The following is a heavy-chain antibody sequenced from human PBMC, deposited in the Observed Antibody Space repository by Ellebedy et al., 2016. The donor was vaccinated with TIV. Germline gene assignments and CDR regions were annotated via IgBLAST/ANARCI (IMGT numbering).Heavy chain of an antibody. D-gene: IGHD2-15*01. J-gene: IGHJ6*02. CDR2: IYSGGST. V-gene: IGHV3-53*01. CDR3: ARDCSGGSCYEPNRYGMDV. Sequence: GGSLRLXXAASGFTVSSNYMSWVRQAPGKGLEWVSVIYSGGSTYYADSVKGRFTISRDNSKNTLYLQMNSLRAEDTAVYYCARDCSGGSCYEPNRYGMDVWGQGTTVTVSS. CDR1: GFTVSSNY.